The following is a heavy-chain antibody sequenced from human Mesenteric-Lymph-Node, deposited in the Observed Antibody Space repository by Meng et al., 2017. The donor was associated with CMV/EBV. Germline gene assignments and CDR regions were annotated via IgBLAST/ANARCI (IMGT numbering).Heavy chain of an antibody. D-gene: IGHD1-14*01. Sequence: QVQLRQWGAGLLKPSETLSLTCAVYGGSFSAYYWSWIRQPPGKGLEWIGEINHSGSTNYTPSLKSRITISVDTSKNQFSLKLTSVTAADTAVYFCASLAPLNNTKDKIPSGYWGQGTLVTVSS. V-gene: IGHV4-34*01. J-gene: IGHJ4*02. CDR2: INHSGST. CDR1: GGSFSAYY. CDR3: ASLAPLNNTKDKIPSGY.